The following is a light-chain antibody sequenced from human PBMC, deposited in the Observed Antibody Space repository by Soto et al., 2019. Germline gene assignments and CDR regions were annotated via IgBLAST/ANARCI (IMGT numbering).Light chain of an antibody. CDR2: TAS. V-gene: IGKV1-39*01. J-gene: IGKJ2*01. CDR3: QQSYSAPYT. CDR1: QSISSY. Sequence: DIQMTQSPSSLSASVGDRVTITCRASQSISSYLNWYQQKPGRAPNLLIFTASNLQSGVPSRFSGSGSGTDFTLTISSLQPEHFATYYCQQSYSAPYTFGQGTMLDI.